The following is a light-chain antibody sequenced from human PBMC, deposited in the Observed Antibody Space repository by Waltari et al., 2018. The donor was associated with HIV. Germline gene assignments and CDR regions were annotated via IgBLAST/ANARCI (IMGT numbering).Light chain of an antibody. CDR3: GTWDSSLCAVV. Sequence: QSVLTQPPSVSAAPGQKVTISCSGSTSNTGKSYVSWYQRLTGTAPKHSIFDHRALPSGIPARFSGSKSGVSATRGITGLQTWDEAEYYGGTWDSSLCAVVFGTGTKVTVL. CDR2: DHR. CDR1: TSNTGKSY. J-gene: IGLJ1*01. V-gene: IGLV1-51*01.